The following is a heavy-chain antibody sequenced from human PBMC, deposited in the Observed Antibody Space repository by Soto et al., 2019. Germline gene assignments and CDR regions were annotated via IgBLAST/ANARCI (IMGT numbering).Heavy chain of an antibody. CDR1: GFTFSSYA. J-gene: IGHJ4*02. Sequence: GGSLRLSCAASGFTFSSYAMHWVRQAPGKGLEWVAVISYDGSNKYYADSVKGRFTISRDNSKNTLYLQMNSLRAEDTAVYCCASQMATSDYWGQGTLVTVSS. CDR2: ISYDGSNK. V-gene: IGHV3-30-3*01. CDR3: ASQMATSDY. D-gene: IGHD5-12*01.